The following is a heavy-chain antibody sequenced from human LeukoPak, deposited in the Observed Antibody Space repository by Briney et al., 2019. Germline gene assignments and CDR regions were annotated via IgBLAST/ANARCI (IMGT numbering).Heavy chain of an antibody. CDR2: ISGGGGST. V-gene: IGHV3-23*01. D-gene: IGHD1-26*01. CDR3: AKGGKWDVTPFDY. CDR1: EFTFSSYW. J-gene: IGHJ4*02. Sequence: GGSLRLSCAASEFTFSSYWMSWVRQAPGKGLEWVSTISGGGGSTYYADSVKGRFTISRDNSKNTLYLQVNSLRAEDTAVYYCAKGGKWDVTPFDYWGQGTLVTVSS.